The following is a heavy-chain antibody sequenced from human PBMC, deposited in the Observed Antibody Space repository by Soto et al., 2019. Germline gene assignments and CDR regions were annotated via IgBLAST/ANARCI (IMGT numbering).Heavy chain of an antibody. CDR2: INPSGGST. CDR1: GYTFTSYY. CDR3: SCGNSGEHYYYGMDV. J-gene: IGHJ6*02. Sequence: ASVKVSFKASGYTFTSYYMHWVRQAPGQGLEWMGIINPSGGSTSYAQKFQGRVTMTRDTSTSTVYMELSSLRSEDTAVYYCSCGNSGEHYYYGMDVWGQGTTVTVSS. V-gene: IGHV1-46*01. D-gene: IGHD2-15*01.